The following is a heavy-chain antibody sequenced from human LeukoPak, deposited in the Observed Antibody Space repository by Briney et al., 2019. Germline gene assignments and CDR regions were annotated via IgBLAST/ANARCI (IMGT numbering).Heavy chain of an antibody. CDR2: ISRGSRHV. V-gene: IGHV3-21*01. J-gene: IGHJ5*02. CDR3: ARDRYCSSTSCSTGAWFDP. CDR1: GFTFSDYS. Sequence: PGGSLRLSCAASGFTFSDYSMNWVRQAPGKGLEWVSSISRGSRHVYYADSLEGRFTISRDDAKNTLYLQMNSLRAEDTAVYYCARDRYCSSTSCSTGAWFDPWGQGTLVTVSS. D-gene: IGHD2-2*01.